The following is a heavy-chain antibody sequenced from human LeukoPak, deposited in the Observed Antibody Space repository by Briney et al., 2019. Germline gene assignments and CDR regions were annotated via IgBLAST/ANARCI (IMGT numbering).Heavy chain of an antibody. CDR3: ARGVISGTPDYYYYYMDV. Sequence: GASVKVSCKASGYTFTDYYLHWVRQAPGQGLEWMGWINPNSGGTTYTQNFQGRVTMTRDTSISTAYMELSRPTSDDTAVYYCARGVISGTPDYYYYYMDVWGKGTTVTVSS. CDR1: GYTFTDYY. D-gene: IGHD1-7*01. J-gene: IGHJ6*03. V-gene: IGHV1-2*02. CDR2: INPNSGGT.